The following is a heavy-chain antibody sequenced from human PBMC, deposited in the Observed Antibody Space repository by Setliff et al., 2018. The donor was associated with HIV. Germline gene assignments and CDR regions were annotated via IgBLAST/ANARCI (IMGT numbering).Heavy chain of an antibody. J-gene: IGHJ4*02. D-gene: IGHD2-2*01. Sequence: SETLSLTCAVYGGPLSGHDWSWIRQPPGQGLEWIGETSHSGKTNYNPSLKGRVTISVDPSKNQFSLKLTSVTAADTAVYYCVTSSSWSSRLNFWGPGMLVTVSS. CDR1: GGPLSGHD. V-gene: IGHV4-34*01. CDR3: VTSSSWSSRLNF. CDR2: TSHSGKT.